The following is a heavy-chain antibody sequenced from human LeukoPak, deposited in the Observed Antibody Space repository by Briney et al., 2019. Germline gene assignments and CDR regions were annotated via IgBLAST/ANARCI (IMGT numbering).Heavy chain of an antibody. D-gene: IGHD5-18*01. Sequence: ASVKVSCKASGYTFTNYGINWVRQAPGQGLEWMGWISTYIGNTNYAQKLQGRVTMTTDTSTSTAYMELRSLRSDDTAVYYCARGGTLHSGYSYEYYYYYMDVWGKGTTVTISS. CDR1: GYTFTNYG. CDR2: ISTYIGNT. V-gene: IGHV1-18*01. J-gene: IGHJ6*03. CDR3: ARGGTLHSGYSYEYYYYYMDV.